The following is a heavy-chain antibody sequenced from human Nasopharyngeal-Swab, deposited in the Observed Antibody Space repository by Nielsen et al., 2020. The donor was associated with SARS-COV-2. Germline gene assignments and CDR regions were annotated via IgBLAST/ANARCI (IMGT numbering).Heavy chain of an antibody. D-gene: IGHD3-10*01. CDR3: TRRGRGYYYYGMDV. CDR1: GFTFSSYR. V-gene: IGHV3-74*01. Sequence: GGSLRLSCAASGFTFSSYRMHWVRQAPGKGLVWVSRINSDGSSTSYADSVKGRFTISRDNSKNTLYLQMNSLRAEDTAVYYCTRRGRGYYYYGMDVWGQGTTVTVSS. J-gene: IGHJ6*02. CDR2: INSDGSST.